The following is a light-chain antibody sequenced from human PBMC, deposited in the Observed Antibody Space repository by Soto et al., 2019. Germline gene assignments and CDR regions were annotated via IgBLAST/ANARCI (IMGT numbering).Light chain of an antibody. V-gene: IGKV3-11*01. Sequence: EIVLTQSPATLPLSPGDRATLSCRASQSISSHLAWYQQKTGQAPRLLIYDASNRAHGIPTRFTGSGSGTDFTLAFSSLEPEDFAVYYCQQCTTWPPEYTFGQGTRVEIK. J-gene: IGKJ2*01. CDR2: DAS. CDR3: QQCTTWPPEYT. CDR1: QSISSH.